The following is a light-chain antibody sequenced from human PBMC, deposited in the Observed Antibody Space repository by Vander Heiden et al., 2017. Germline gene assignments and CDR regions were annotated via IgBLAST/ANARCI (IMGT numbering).Light chain of an antibody. CDR3: SAYTSSTTLV. Sequence: QSALTQPASVSGSPGQSITISCTGTRSDVGGYNYVSWYQQYPGKAPKLMIYDVSNWPSGVSIRFSGSKSGNTASLTISGLQAEDEADYYCSAYTSSTTLVFGGGTKLTVL. V-gene: IGLV2-14*01. CDR2: DVS. J-gene: IGLJ2*01. CDR1: RSDVGGYNY.